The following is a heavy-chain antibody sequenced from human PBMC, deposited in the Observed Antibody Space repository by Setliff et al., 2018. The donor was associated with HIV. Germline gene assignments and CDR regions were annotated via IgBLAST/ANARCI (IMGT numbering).Heavy chain of an antibody. Sequence: ASVKVSCKASGYTFTSYAMHWVRQAPGQRLEWMGWINAGNGNTKYSQEFQGRVTITRDTSASTAYMELSSLRSEDMAVYYCARATDYYDSSNYYMDVWGKGTTVTVSS. J-gene: IGHJ6*03. D-gene: IGHD3-22*01. CDR1: GYTFTSYA. V-gene: IGHV1-3*03. CDR3: ARATDYYDSSNYYMDV. CDR2: INAGNGNT.